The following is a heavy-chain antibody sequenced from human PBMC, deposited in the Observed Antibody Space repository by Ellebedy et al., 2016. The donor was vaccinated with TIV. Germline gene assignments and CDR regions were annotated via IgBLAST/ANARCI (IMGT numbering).Heavy chain of an antibody. D-gene: IGHD3-3*01. CDR2: INPNSGGT. V-gene: IGHV1-2*04. CDR3: ARDRDFWSGLPTYYFDY. CDR1: GYTFTGYY. J-gene: IGHJ4*02. Sequence: ASVKVSCXASGYTFTGYYMHWVRQAPGQGLEWMGWINPNSGGTNYAQKFQGWVTMTRDTSTSTAYMELSRLRSDDTAVYYCARDRDFWSGLPTYYFDYWGQGTLVTVSS.